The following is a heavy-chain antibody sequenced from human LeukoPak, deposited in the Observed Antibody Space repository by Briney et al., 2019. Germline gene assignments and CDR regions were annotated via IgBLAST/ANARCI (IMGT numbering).Heavy chain of an antibody. CDR1: GGSFSGYY. D-gene: IGHD1-26*01. Sequence: SETLSLTCAVYGGSFSGYYWSWIRQPSGKGLEWIGEINHSGSTNYNPSLKSRVTISVDTSKNQFSLKLSSVTAADTAVYYCARGVSSVGATREDYFDYWGQGTLVTVSS. V-gene: IGHV4-34*01. CDR2: INHSGST. J-gene: IGHJ4*02. CDR3: ARGVSSVGATREDYFDY.